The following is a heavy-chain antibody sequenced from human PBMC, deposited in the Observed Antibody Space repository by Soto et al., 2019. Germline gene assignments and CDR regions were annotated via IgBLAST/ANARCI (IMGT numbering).Heavy chain of an antibody. CDR1: GGSISSCGYY. J-gene: IGHJ4*02. V-gene: IGHV4-31*03. CDR2: IYDSGST. CDR3: ARVMGTAMVPYFYC. D-gene: IGHD5-18*01. Sequence: TSETLSLTCTVSGGSISSCGYYWSWIRQHPGTGLEWIGYIYDSGSTYYTPSLKSRVTISVDTSKNQFSLKLSSVTAADTAVYFCARVMGTAMVPYFYCWGQGTLVTVSS.